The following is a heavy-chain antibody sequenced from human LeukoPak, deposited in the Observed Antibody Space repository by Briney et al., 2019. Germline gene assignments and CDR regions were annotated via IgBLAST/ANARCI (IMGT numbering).Heavy chain of an antibody. Sequence: GGSLRLSCAASGFTFSTYAMHWVRQGPGKGLEWVAVISYDGSNKFYADSVKGRFTISRDNSKNTLYLQMSSLSAEDTAVYYCARTTTPHYYGSGSYALGYWGQGALVTVPS. J-gene: IGHJ4*02. CDR1: GFTFSTYA. CDR3: ARTTTPHYYGSGSYALGY. V-gene: IGHV3-30-3*01. CDR2: ISYDGSNK. D-gene: IGHD3-10*01.